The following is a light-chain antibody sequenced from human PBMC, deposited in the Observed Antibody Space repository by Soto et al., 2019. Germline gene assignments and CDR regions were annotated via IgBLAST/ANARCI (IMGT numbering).Light chain of an antibody. Sequence: EIVPTQSPATLSVSPGDRVTLSCRASQSFDINLAWYQQRPGQAPGLLVYGASTKATDMPGRFSGRGSGTEFTLTINNLQSEDFAVYYCQQYRNWPRTFGQGTKVDIK. CDR2: GAS. V-gene: IGKV3-15*01. J-gene: IGKJ1*01. CDR3: QQYRNWPRT. CDR1: QSFDIN.